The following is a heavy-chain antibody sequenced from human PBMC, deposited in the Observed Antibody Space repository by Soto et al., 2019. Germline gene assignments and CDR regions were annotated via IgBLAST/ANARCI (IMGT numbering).Heavy chain of an antibody. D-gene: IGHD3-22*01. CDR2: INTHNVGGT. V-gene: IGHV1-2*02. CDR1: GYTFSAYY. J-gene: IGHJ3*02. Sequence: GASVKVSCKASGYTFSAYYIHWLRQSPGQGLEWMGWINTHNVGGTKYAQKFQGRVTMTRDTSITTAYMELSSLRSEDTAVYYCARARYYDSSGYSNDAFDIWGQGTMVTVSS. CDR3: ARARYYDSSGYSNDAFDI.